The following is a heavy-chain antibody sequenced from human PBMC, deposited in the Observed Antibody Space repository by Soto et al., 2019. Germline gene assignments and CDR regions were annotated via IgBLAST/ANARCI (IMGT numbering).Heavy chain of an antibody. Sequence: ESGGVVVQPGGSLRLSCAASGFTFDDYTMHWVRQAPGKGLEWVSLISWDGGSTYYADSVKGRFTISRDNSKXSLYXQMXXXXXXXXXXXXXXXXXXXRYFDWLXXNYYYYYGMDVWGQGTTVTVSS. J-gene: IGHJ6*02. CDR2: ISWDGGST. V-gene: IGHV3-43*01. CDR1: GFTFDDYT. CDR3: XXXXXXRYFDWLXXNYYYYYGMDV. D-gene: IGHD3-9*01.